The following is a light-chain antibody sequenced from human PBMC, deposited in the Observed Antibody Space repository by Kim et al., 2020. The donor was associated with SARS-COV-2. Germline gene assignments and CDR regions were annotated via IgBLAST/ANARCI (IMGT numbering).Light chain of an antibody. CDR2: STT. CDR1: TRPVTSRHY. CDR3: LLYYGGARV. V-gene: IGLV7-43*01. Sequence: PGGTVTLTCASNTRPVTSRHYPNWFQQKPGQPPRPLIYSTTNKHSWTPARFSGFLLGDKAALTLSGVRPEDEAEYFCLLYYGGARVFGGGTKVTVL. J-gene: IGLJ3*02.